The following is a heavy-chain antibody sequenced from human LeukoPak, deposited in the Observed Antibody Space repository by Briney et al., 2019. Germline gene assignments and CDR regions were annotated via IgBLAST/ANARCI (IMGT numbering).Heavy chain of an antibody. CDR3: APRFSHVEVAYYFDF. D-gene: IGHD5-24*01. J-gene: IGHJ4*02. CDR1: GFTFSNYA. CDR2: ISGNGDST. Sequence: PGGSLRLSCAASGFTFSNYAMTWVRQAPGRGLEWVSSISGNGDSTYYADSVKGRFTISRDNSKNTLYLQMSSLRAEDTAVYSCAPRFSHVEVAYYFDFWGQGTLVTVSS. V-gene: IGHV3-23*01.